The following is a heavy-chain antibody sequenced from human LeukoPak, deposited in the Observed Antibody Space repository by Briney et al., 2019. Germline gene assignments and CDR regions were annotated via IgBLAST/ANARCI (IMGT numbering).Heavy chain of an antibody. CDR1: GYTFTSYD. Sequence: GASVKLSCKASGYTFTSYDINWVRQATGQGLEWMGWMNPNSGNTGYAQKFQGRVTMTRNTSISTAYMELSSLRSEDTAVYYCAKVYGGNSVEERGFDYWGQGTLVTVSS. V-gene: IGHV1-8*01. J-gene: IGHJ4*02. D-gene: IGHD4-23*01. CDR3: AKVYGGNSVEERGFDY. CDR2: MNPNSGNT.